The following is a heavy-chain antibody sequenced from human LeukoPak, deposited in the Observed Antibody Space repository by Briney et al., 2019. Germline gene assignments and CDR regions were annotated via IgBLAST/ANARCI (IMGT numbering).Heavy chain of an antibody. CDR3: AAYSSCDY. Sequence: GGSLRLSCAASGFTFGSYWMSWVRQAPGRGLEWVANIKQDGSEKYYVDSVKGRFTISRDNAKNSLYLQMNSLRAEDTAVYYCAAYSSCDYWGQGTLVTVSS. V-gene: IGHV3-7*03. J-gene: IGHJ4*02. CDR1: GFTFGSYW. CDR2: IKQDGSEK. D-gene: IGHD6-6*01.